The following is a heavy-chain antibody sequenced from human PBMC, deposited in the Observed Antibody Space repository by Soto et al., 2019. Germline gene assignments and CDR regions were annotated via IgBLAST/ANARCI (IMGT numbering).Heavy chain of an antibody. CDR3: IKSSRTLGDS. CDR1: GYTVTSYD. Sequence: ASVKVSCKASGYTVTSYDIDWVRQATGQGLEWMGIINPSGGDTYYADSVKGRFTISRDNSKNTLYLQLSSLRAEDTAVYYAIKSSRTLGDSWGQGTLVTVSS. D-gene: IGHD6-13*01. CDR2: INPSGGDT. J-gene: IGHJ4*02. V-gene: IGHV1-46*04.